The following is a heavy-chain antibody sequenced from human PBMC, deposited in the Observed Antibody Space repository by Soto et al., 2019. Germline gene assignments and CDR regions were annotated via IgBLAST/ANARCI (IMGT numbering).Heavy chain of an antibody. Sequence: SETLSLTCTFSGDSISISKYYWGWIRQPPGKGLEWIGSIYYSGSTNYNPSLKSRVTISVDTSKNQFSLKLTSVTAADTAVYYCARDKITGLFDYWGQGTLVTVSS. CDR2: IYYSGST. D-gene: IGHD2-8*02. CDR3: ARDKITGLFDY. CDR1: GDSISISKYY. V-gene: IGHV4-39*07. J-gene: IGHJ4*02.